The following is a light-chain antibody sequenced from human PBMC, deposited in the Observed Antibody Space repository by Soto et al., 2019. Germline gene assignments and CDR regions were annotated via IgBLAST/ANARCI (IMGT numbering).Light chain of an antibody. Sequence: QAVLTQEPSLTVSPGGTVTLTCASSTGAVTSGHYPNWFQQKPGQAPRALIYLTSTKHSWTPARFSGSLLGGKAALTLSGVQPEDEAEYYCLLYYGGAWVFGGGTKLTVL. CDR3: LLYYGGAWV. J-gene: IGLJ3*02. CDR1: TGAVTSGHY. V-gene: IGLV7-43*01. CDR2: LTS.